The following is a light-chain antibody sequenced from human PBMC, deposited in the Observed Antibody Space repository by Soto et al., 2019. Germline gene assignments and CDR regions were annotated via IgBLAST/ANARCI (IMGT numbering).Light chain of an antibody. CDR2: DAS. J-gene: IGKJ5*01. V-gene: IGKV3-20*01. CDR3: QQYGSSPIT. Sequence: EFVLTQSPGTLSLSPGGRATLACRSSQTVRNNYLAWYQQKPGQAPRLLIYDASSRATGIPDRFSGGGSGTDFTLTISRLEPEDFAVYYCQQYGSSPITFGQGTRLEI. CDR1: QTVRNNY.